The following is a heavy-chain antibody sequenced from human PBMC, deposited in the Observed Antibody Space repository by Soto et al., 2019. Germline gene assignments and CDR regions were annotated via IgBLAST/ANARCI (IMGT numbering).Heavy chain of an antibody. D-gene: IGHD3-9*01. J-gene: IGHJ4*02. CDR1: GDSFNTAGYY. V-gene: IGHV4-61*08. Sequence: PSETLSLTCTVSGDSFNTAGYYWSWIRQHPGKGLEWIGYIYSSGTTNYNPSLKSRVTISVDTSKNQFSLKLSSVTAADTAVYYCARGPDWSEATFDYWGQGTLVTVSS. CDR3: ARGPDWSEATFDY. CDR2: IYSSGTT.